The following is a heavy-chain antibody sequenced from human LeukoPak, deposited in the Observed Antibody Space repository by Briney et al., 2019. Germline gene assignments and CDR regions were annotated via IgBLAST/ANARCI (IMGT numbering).Heavy chain of an antibody. CDR1: GYTFTSYG. Sequence: SVKVSCKASGYTFTSYGISWLRQAPGQGLESMGGIIPIFGTANYAQKFQGRVTITTDESTSTAYMELSSLRSGDTAVYYCARGGGEYDSSGYQDYWGQGTLVTVSS. V-gene: IGHV1-69*05. CDR3: ARGGGEYDSSGYQDY. J-gene: IGHJ4*02. D-gene: IGHD3-22*01. CDR2: IIPIFGTA.